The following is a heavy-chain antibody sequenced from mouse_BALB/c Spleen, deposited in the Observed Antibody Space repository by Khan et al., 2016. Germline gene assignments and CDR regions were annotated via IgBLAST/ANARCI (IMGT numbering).Heavy chain of an antibody. Sequence: EVKLLESGGGLVQPGGSLKLSCAASGFDFSRYWMSWVRQAPGKGLEWIGGINPDSSTINYKPSLKDKSIISRDNAKNTLYLQMSKVRSEDTALFYWASNFWYFDVWGQGTTLTVAS. J-gene: IGHJ1*01. D-gene: IGHD1-3*01. CDR2: INPDSSTI. V-gene: IGHV4-1*02. CDR3: ASNFWYFDV. CDR1: GFDFSRYW.